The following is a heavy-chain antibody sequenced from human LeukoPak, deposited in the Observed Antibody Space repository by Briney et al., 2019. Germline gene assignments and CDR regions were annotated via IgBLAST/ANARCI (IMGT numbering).Heavy chain of an antibody. V-gene: IGHV3-7*01. CDR2: IKQDGSEK. CDR3: ARDKYYDRYFDS. D-gene: IGHD3-22*01. J-gene: IGHJ4*02. CDR1: GFTFNSNW. Sequence: PGGSLRLSCVASGFTFNSNWMSWVRQAPGKGLEWVANIKQDGSEKYYVDSAKGRFTISRDNAKNSVSLQMNSLRVEDTAVYYCARDKYYDRYFDSWGQGRLATVSS.